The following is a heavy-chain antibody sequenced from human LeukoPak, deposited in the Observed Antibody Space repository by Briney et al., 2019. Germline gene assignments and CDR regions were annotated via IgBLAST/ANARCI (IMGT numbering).Heavy chain of an antibody. J-gene: IGHJ3*02. Sequence: GASVTVSCKASGYTFTNFGISWVRQAPGQGLXXXXXXXXYNGNTNYAQKVQGRVTMTADTSTSTAYMELRSLRSDDTAVYYCARAGGWAREDYKADAFDIWGQGTMVTVSS. V-gene: IGHV1-18*01. D-gene: IGHD6-19*01. CDR1: GYTFTNFG. CDR3: ARAGGWAREDYKADAFDI. CDR2: XXXYNGNT.